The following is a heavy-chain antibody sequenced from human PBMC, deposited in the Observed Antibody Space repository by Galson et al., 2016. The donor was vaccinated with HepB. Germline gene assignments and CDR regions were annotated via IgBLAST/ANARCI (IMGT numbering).Heavy chain of an antibody. D-gene: IGHD2-21*02. CDR1: GYTFSSYG. CDR2: ISTYNGNT. CDR3: ARGGDLTYCGGDCYLFDT. J-gene: IGHJ4*02. V-gene: IGHV1-18*01. Sequence: QSGAEVKKPGASVKVSCKTSGYTFSSYGISWVRQAPGQGLEWMGWISTYNGNTKYAQNLQGRVTMTTDTSTTTAYMELRSLRSDDTAVYYCARGGDLTYCGGDCYLFDTWGQGTLVTVSS.